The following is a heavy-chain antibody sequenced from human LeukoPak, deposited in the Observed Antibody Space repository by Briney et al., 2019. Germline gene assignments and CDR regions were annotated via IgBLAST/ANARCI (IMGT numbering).Heavy chain of an antibody. CDR1: GFTFSSYA. CDR2: ISYDGSNK. CDR3: ARDWSRGSYSSGWYRDDY. D-gene: IGHD6-19*01. Sequence: GGSLRLSCAASGFTFSSYAMHWVRQAPGKGLEWVAVISYDGSNKYYADSVKGRFTISRDNSKNTLYLQMNSLRAEDTAVYYCARDWSRGSYSSGWYRDDYWGQGTLVTVSS. J-gene: IGHJ4*02. V-gene: IGHV3-30*04.